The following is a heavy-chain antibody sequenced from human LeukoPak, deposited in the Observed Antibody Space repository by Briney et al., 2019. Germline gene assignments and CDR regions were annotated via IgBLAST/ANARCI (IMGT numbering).Heavy chain of an antibody. CDR2: INHSGST. Sequence: SETLSLTCSVYGGSLSDYYWSWIRQPPGKGLEWIGEINHSGSTNYNPSLKSRVTISADTSKNQFSLKLDSVTAADTAVYYCANSGLLRDPFNYWGQGTLVTVSS. D-gene: IGHD2/OR15-2a*01. V-gene: IGHV4-34*01. CDR1: GGSLSDYY. CDR3: ANSGLLRDPFNY. J-gene: IGHJ4*02.